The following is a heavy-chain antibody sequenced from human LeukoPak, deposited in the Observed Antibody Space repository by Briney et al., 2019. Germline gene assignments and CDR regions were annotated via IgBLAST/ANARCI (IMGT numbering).Heavy chain of an antibody. Sequence: PGGSLRLSCAASGFTFSDYYMSWIRQAPGKGLEGVSYISSSGTTIYYADSVKGRFTISRDNAKSSLYLQMNSLRAEDTAVYYCARDQDWLAAFDIWGQGTMVTVSS. V-gene: IGHV3-11*04. J-gene: IGHJ3*02. D-gene: IGHD3/OR15-3a*01. CDR2: ISSSGTTI. CDR1: GFTFSDYY. CDR3: ARDQDWLAAFDI.